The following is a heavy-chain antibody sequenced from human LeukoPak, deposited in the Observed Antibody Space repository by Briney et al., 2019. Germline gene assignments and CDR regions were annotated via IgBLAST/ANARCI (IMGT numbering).Heavy chain of an antibody. CDR3: AGVDTAIIRDGLWYFDL. J-gene: IGHJ2*01. CDR2: ISYDGSNS. CDR1: GFTFSSYT. V-gene: IGHV3-30-3*01. Sequence: GGSLRLSCAASGFTFSSYTRHWVRQAPGKGLEWVAVISYDGSNSYYADSVKGRFTISRDNSKNTLYLQMNSLRAEDTAVYYCAGVDTAIIRDGLWYFDLWGRGTLVTVSS. D-gene: IGHD5-18*01.